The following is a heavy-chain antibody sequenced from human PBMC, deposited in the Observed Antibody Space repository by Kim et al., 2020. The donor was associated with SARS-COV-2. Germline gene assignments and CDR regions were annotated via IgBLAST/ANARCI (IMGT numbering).Heavy chain of an antibody. CDR3: VKDPSKAMIVVVSDWYFDL. CDR1: GFTFSSYA. CDR2: ISSNGGST. D-gene: IGHD3-22*01. Sequence: GGSLRLSCSASGFTFSSYAMHWVRQAPGKGLEYVSAISSNGGSTYYADSVKGRFTISRDNSKNTLYLQMSSLRAEDTAVYYCVKDPSKAMIVVVSDWYFDLWGRGTLVTVSS. V-gene: IGHV3-64D*09. J-gene: IGHJ2*01.